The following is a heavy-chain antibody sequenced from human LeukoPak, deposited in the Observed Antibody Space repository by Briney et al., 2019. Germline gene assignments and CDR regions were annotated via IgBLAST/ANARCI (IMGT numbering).Heavy chain of an antibody. J-gene: IGHJ3*02. CDR3: ARHRIAAADDAFEI. CDR2: IYYSGST. Sequence: SETLSLTCTVSGGSISTSSYYWGWIRHPPGKGLEWIGTIYYSGSTYYNPSLKSRVTISIDTSKNLFSLKLNSVTAADTAVYYCARHRIAAADDAFEIWGQGTMVTVSS. D-gene: IGHD6-13*01. CDR1: GGSISTSSYY. V-gene: IGHV4-39*01.